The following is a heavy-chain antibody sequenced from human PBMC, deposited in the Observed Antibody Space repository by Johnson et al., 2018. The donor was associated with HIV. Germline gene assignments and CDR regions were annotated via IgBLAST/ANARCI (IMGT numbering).Heavy chain of an antibody. J-gene: IGHJ3*02. V-gene: IGHV3-30*02. CDR2: IRYDGSKK. CDR3: AKEGLI. D-gene: IGHD3/OR15-3a*01. CDR1: GFTFSTYG. Sequence: QVQLVESGGGVVQPGRSLRLSCAASGFTFSTYGMHWVRQAPGKGLEWLAFIRYDGSKKYYADSVKGRFTISRDNSKNTLHLQMNSLRTEDTAVYYCAKEGLIWGQGTMVTVSS.